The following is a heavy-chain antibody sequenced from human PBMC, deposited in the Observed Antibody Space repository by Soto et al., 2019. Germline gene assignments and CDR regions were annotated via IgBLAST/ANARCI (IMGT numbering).Heavy chain of an antibody. CDR1: GGTFSSYT. J-gene: IGHJ6*03. CDR2: IIPILGIA. Sequence: ASVKVSCKASGGTFSSYTISWVRQAPGQGLEWMGRIIPILGIANYAQKFQGRVTITADKSTSTAYMELSSLRSEDTAVYYCARGSRYDFWSGYGEYYYLDVWGKGTMVTGSS. CDR3: ARGSRYDFWSGYGEYYYLDV. V-gene: IGHV1-69*02. D-gene: IGHD3-3*01.